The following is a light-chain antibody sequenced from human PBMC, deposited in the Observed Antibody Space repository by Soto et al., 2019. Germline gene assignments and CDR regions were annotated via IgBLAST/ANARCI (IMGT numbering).Light chain of an antibody. Sequence: QSVLTQPASVSGSPGQSITISCTGTSSDIGFYNYVSWYQHHPGKAPKLMIYEVSNRPSGVSNRFSGSKSGNTASLTISGLQAEDEADYYCSSYTSTSTVYVFGTGTKLTVL. CDR3: SSYTSTSTVYV. J-gene: IGLJ1*01. V-gene: IGLV2-14*01. CDR2: EVS. CDR1: SSDIGFYNY.